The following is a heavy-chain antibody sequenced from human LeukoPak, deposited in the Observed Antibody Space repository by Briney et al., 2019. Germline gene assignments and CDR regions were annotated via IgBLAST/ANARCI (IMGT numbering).Heavy chain of an antibody. V-gene: IGHV3-20*01. Sequence: PGGSLRLSCAASGFTFDDYGMAWVRQAPGKGLEWVSGITWNGGATFYAASVQGRFTITRDNAKNSLYLQMNSLRGEDTAVYHCAREGDTVTNWYDPWGQGTLVILSS. CDR1: GFTFDDYG. D-gene: IGHD4-17*01. J-gene: IGHJ5*02. CDR3: AREGDTVTNWYDP. CDR2: ITWNGGAT.